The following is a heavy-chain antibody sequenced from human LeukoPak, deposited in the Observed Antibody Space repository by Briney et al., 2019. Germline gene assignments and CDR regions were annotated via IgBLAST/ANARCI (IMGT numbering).Heavy chain of an antibody. J-gene: IGHJ6*03. D-gene: IGHD3-3*01. Sequence: ASVKVSCKASGYTFTSYGISWVRQAPGQGLEWMGWISAYNGNTNYAQKLQGRVTMTTDTSTSTAYMELRSLRSDDTAVYYCARGTFQGYDFWSGYRYMDVWGKGTTVTVSS. V-gene: IGHV1-18*01. CDR3: ARGTFQGYDFWSGYRYMDV. CDR2: ISAYNGNT. CDR1: GYTFTSYG.